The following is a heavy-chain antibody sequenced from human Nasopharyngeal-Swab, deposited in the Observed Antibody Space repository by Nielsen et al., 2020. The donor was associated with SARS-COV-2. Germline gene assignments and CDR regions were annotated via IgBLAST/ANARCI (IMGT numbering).Heavy chain of an antibody. D-gene: IGHD3-3*01. Sequence: SQTLSLTCSISGDSVSSHSAGWNWIRQSPSRGLEWLGRTLYRSKWYNDYAESVKSRIAVNPDTSKNPFSLQLNSVTPEDTAVYYCARGRDFSFDSWGQGTLVTASS. V-gene: IGHV6-1*01. CDR3: ARGRDFSFDS. CDR1: GDSVSSHSAG. CDR2: TLYRSKWYN. J-gene: IGHJ4*02.